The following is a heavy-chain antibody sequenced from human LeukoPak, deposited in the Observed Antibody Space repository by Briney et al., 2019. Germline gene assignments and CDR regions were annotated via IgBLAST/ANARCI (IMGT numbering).Heavy chain of an antibody. Sequence: GASVKVSCKASGYTFTSYGISGLGQARGQGLEGMGLIRVDNGNTKYAQTVQGSVTMTTDTSTSTAYMELRSLTSADTAVYYCARDWGSSVDYWGPGNLVTVSS. CDR2: IRVDNGNT. CDR1: GYTFTSYG. D-gene: IGHD3-16*01. CDR3: ARDWGSSVDY. V-gene: IGHV1-18*01. J-gene: IGHJ4*02.